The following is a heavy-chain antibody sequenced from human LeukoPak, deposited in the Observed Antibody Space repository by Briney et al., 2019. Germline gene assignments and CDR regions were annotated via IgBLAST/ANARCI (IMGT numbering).Heavy chain of an antibody. CDR1: GYTFSNYY. CDR2: INPSAGNT. Sequence: ASVKVSCKASGYTFSNYYMHWVRQAPGQGLEWMGLINPSAGNTNYAQKLQGRVTMTTDTSTSTAYMELRSLRSDDTAVYYCARRSSSWYWSSDYWGQGTLVTVSS. D-gene: IGHD6-13*01. V-gene: IGHV1-46*01. J-gene: IGHJ4*02. CDR3: ARRSSSWYWSSDY.